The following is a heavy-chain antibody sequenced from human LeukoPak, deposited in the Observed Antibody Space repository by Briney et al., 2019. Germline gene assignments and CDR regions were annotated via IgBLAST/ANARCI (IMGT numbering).Heavy chain of an antibody. V-gene: IGHV4-39*01. CDR2: IYYSGST. Sequence: SETLSLTCTVSGGSINSSSYYWGWIRQPPGKGLEWIGSIYYSGSTYYNPSLKSRVTISVDTSKNQFSLKLSSVTAADTAVYYCARHKGMDYYDSSGYPHFDYWGQGTLVTVSS. D-gene: IGHD3-22*01. CDR1: GGSINSSSYY. J-gene: IGHJ4*02. CDR3: ARHKGMDYYDSSGYPHFDY.